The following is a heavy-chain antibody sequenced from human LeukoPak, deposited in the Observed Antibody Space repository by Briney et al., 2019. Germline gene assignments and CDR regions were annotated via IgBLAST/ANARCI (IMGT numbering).Heavy chain of an antibody. CDR3: ARLKDDVTKFDY. D-gene: IGHD2-8*01. Sequence: GGSLRLSCAGSGFDFSRYWMAWVRQAPGKGVKWVASINQDVSRIHYVDSVKGRFTISRDNAKSSLFLQMTSLRVEDTAVYYCARLKDDVTKFDYWGQGTLVTVSS. CDR2: INQDVSRI. J-gene: IGHJ4*02. CDR1: GFDFSRYW. V-gene: IGHV3-7*01.